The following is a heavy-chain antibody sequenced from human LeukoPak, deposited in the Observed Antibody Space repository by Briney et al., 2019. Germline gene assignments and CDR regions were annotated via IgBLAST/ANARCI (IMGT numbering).Heavy chain of an antibody. J-gene: IGHJ4*02. CDR3: ATGKDRSGYYYSLDY. D-gene: IGHD3-22*01. CDR2: IIPIFGP. Sequence: SVKVSCKASGGTFSTFPISWVRQAPGQGLEWIGGIIPIFGPNYAQKFQGRATISADLATATAYMELSSLTSEDMSVYYCATGKDRSGYYYSLDYWGQGTLVAVSS. CDR1: GGTFSTFP. V-gene: IGHV1-69*13.